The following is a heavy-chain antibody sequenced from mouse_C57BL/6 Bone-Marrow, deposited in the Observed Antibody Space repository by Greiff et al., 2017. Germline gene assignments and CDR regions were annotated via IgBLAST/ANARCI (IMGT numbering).Heavy chain of an antibody. D-gene: IGHD2-2*01. CDR2: IDPNSGGT. CDR3: ARRRWLPYYAMDY. Sequence: VKQRPGRGLEWIGRIDPNSGGTKYNEKFKSKATLTVDKPSSTAYMQLSSLTSEDSAVYYCARRRWLPYYAMDYWGQGTSVTVSS. V-gene: IGHV1-72*01. J-gene: IGHJ4*01.